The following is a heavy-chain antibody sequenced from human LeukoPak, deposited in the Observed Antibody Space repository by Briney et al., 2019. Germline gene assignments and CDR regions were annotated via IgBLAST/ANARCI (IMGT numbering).Heavy chain of an antibody. V-gene: IGHV3-72*01. CDR3: AREVIYYDSSGYYYYYYYMDV. Sequence: GGSLRLSCAASGFTFSDHYIDWVRQAPGKGLEWVGRSRNKANSYTTQYAASVKGRFTVSRDDSKNSVFLQMNSLKTEDTAVYYCAREVIYYDSSGYYYYYYYMDVWGKGTMVTISS. D-gene: IGHD3-22*01. CDR1: GFTFSDHY. CDR2: SRNKANSYTT. J-gene: IGHJ6*03.